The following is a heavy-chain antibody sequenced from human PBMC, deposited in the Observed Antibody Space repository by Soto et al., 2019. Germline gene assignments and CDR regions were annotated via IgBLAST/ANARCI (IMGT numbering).Heavy chain of an antibody. D-gene: IGHD1-7*01. CDR3: ARAYNGNYGKEYYYGMDV. CDR1: GDSISTYY. V-gene: IGHV4-59*01. CDR2: IYYSGST. J-gene: IGHJ6*02. Sequence: PSETLSHTCDVSGDSISTYYWSWIRQPPGKGLEWIGYIYYSGSTNYNPSLKSRVTISVDTSKNQFSLKLSSVTAVDTAVYYCARAYNGNYGKEYYYGMDVWGQGTTVAASS.